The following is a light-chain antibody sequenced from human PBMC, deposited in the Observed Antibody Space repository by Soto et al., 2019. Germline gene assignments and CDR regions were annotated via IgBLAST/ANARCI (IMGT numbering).Light chain of an antibody. J-gene: IGKJ5*01. Sequence: DIQMTQSPSSLSASVGDRVTITCQASQDISNYLNWYQQKPGKAPKLLIYDASNLETGVPSRFSGSGSGTDFTITISSLQPEDIATYYCQQYDNLPTFGEGKRLEIK. CDR2: DAS. V-gene: IGKV1-33*01. CDR1: QDISNY. CDR3: QQYDNLPT.